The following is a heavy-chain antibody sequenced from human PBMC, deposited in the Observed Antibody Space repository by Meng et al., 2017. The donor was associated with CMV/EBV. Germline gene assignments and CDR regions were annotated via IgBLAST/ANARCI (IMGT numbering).Heavy chain of an antibody. CDR1: GGSVSSGSYY. CDR2: IYYSGST. CDR3: ARLYYDFWSGYDR. D-gene: IGHD3-3*01. V-gene: IGHV4-61*01. Sequence: VSGGSVSSGSYYWSWIRQPPGKGLGWIGYIYYSGSTNYNPSLKSRVTISVDTSKNQFSLKLSSVTAADTAVYYCARLYYDFWSGYDRWGQGTLVTVSS. J-gene: IGHJ5*02.